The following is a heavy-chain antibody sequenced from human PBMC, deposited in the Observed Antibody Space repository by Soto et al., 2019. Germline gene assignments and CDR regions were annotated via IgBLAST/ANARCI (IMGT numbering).Heavy chain of an antibody. CDR1: GYTFTGYY. V-gene: IGHV1-2*04. D-gene: IGHD3-16*02. CDR3: ARDRRTYYDYIWGSYRPEYYFDY. CDR2: INPNSGGT. Sequence: ASVKVSCKSSGYTFTGYYMHWVRQAPGQGLEWMGWINPNSGGTNYAQKFQGWVTMTRDTSISTAYMELSRLRSDDTAVYYCARDRRTYYDYIWGSYRPEYYFDYWGQGTLVTVSS. J-gene: IGHJ4*02.